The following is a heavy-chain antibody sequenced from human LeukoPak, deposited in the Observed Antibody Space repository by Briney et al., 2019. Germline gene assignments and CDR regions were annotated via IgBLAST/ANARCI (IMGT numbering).Heavy chain of an antibody. CDR3: AREGSSWYPQELVPFDY. D-gene: IGHD6-13*01. V-gene: IGHV1-46*01. Sequence: ASVKVSCKASGYTFTSYDINWVRQATGQGLEWMGIINPSGGSTSYAQKFQGRVTMTRDTSTSTVYMELSSLRSEDTAVYYCAREGSSWYPQELVPFDYWGQGTLVTVSS. J-gene: IGHJ4*02. CDR1: GYTFTSYD. CDR2: INPSGGST.